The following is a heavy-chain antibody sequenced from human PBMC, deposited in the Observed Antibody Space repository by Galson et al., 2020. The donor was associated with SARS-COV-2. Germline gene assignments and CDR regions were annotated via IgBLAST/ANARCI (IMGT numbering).Heavy chain of an antibody. V-gene: IGHV4-59*11. Sequence: SETLSLTCTVSGGSFSSHYWSWLRQSPGKGLEWIGSIYYGGHTNYNPSLKSPVTMSIDTSKNQFSLQLTSVTAADTAVYYCAREGPNGSGTYYKREYYYFYYMDVWGKGTTVTVSS. CDR3: AREGPNGSGTYYKREYYYFYYMDV. J-gene: IGHJ6*03. D-gene: IGHD3-10*01. CDR1: GGSFSSHY. CDR2: IYYGGHT.